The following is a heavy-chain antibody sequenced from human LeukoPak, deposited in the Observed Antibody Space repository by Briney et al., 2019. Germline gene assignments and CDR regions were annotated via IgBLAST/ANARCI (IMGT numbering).Heavy chain of an antibody. D-gene: IGHD2/OR15-2a*01. CDR1: GYSFTSYW. CDR3: ARRSRLLSPNYGMDV. V-gene: IGHV5-51*01. Sequence: GESLKISCKGSGYSFTSYWIGWVRQMPGKGLEWMGIIYPGDSDTRYSSSFQGQVTISADKSISTAYLQWSSLKASDTAMYYCARRSRLLSPNYGMDVWGQGTTVTVSS. CDR2: IYPGDSDT. J-gene: IGHJ6*02.